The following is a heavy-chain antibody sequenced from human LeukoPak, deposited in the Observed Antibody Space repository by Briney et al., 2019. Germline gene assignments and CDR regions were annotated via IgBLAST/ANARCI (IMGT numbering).Heavy chain of an antibody. Sequence: TSETLSLTCTVSGGSLSNYYWSWIRQPPGKGLEWIGYIYYSGSTNYNPSLKSRVTISVDMSKNQFSLKLSSVTAADTAVYYCARYAVERALIVGAFHIWGQGTMVTVSS. CDR2: IYYSGST. CDR1: GGSLSNYY. V-gene: IGHV4-59*12. D-gene: IGHD2-8*01. J-gene: IGHJ3*02. CDR3: ARYAVERALIVGAFHI.